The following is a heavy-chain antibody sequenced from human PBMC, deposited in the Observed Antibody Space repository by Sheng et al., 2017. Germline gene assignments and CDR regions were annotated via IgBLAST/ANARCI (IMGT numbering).Heavy chain of an antibody. V-gene: IGHV4-34*01. CDR2: INHSGST. J-gene: IGHJ6*03. CDR3: ARWGYYYYYMDV. CDR1: GGSFSGYY. Sequence: QVQLQQWGAGLLKPSETLSLTCAVYGGSFSGYYWSWIRQPPGKGLEWIGEINHSGSTNYNPSLKSRVTISVDTSKNQFSLKLSSVTAADTAVYYCARWGYYYYYMDVWGKGTTVTVSS. D-gene: IGHD3-16*01.